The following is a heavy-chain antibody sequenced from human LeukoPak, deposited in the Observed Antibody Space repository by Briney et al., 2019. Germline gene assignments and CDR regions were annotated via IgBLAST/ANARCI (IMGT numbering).Heavy chain of an antibody. CDR1: GYTFTGYY. CDR3: ARVDYYGSGSYYFDY. D-gene: IGHD3-10*01. CDR2: INPNSGGT. J-gene: IGHJ4*02. V-gene: IGHV1-2*06. Sequence: ASVKVSCKASGYTFTGYYMHWVRQAPGQGLEWMGRINPNSGGTNSAQKFQGRVTMTSDTSINTAYMELSRLRSDDTAVYYCARVDYYGSGSYYFDYWGQGTLVTLSS.